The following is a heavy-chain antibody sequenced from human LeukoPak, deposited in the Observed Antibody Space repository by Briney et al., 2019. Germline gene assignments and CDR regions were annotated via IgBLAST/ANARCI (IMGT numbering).Heavy chain of an antibody. D-gene: IGHD2-21*02. J-gene: IGHJ4*02. CDR3: ARGPLGGDYYFDC. V-gene: IGHV3-48*03. CDR2: ISSSGSTI. CDR1: GFTFSRYE. Sequence: PGGSLRLSCAASGFTFSRYEMNWVRQAPGKGLEWVSYISSSGSTIYYADSVKGRFTISRDNAKNSLYLLMNSLRAEDTSVYYCARGPLGGDYYFDCWGQGTLVTVSS.